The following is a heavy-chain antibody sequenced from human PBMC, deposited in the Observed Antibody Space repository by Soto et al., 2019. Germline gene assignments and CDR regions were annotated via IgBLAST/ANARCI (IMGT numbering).Heavy chain of an antibody. CDR2: ISWNSGSI. CDR3: AKDGYGGRDYYYYMDV. J-gene: IGHJ6*03. Sequence: EVQLVESGGGLVQPGRSLRLSCAASGFTFDDYAMHWVRQAPGKGLEWVSGISWNSGSIGYADSVKGRFTISRDNAKNSLYLQMNSLRAEDTALYYCAKDGYGGRDYYYYMDVWGKGTTVTVSS. D-gene: IGHD5-18*01. CDR1: GFTFDDYA. V-gene: IGHV3-9*01.